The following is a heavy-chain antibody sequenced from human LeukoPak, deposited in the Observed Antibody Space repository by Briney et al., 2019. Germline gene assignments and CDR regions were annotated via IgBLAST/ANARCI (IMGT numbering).Heavy chain of an antibody. CDR1: GGSFSGYY. Sequence: SETLSLTCAVYGGSFSGYYWSWIRQPPGKGLEWIGEINHSGSTNYNPSLKSRVTISVDTSKNQFSLKLSSVTAADTAVYYCARGSRQWEVQLLYLDYWGQGTLVTVSS. D-gene: IGHD2-2*02. J-gene: IGHJ4*02. CDR2: INHSGST. V-gene: IGHV4-34*01. CDR3: ARGSRQWEVQLLYLDY.